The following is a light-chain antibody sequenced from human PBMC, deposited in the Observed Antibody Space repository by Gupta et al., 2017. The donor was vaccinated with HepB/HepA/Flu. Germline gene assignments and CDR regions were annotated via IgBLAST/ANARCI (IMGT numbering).Light chain of an antibody. Sequence: DIPMTQSPSSLSASVGDRVTITCRASQSSSSYVNWYQQKPGKAPKLLIYAESSLQSGVPSRFSGSGSGTDFTLTISSLQPEDCATYSCQQSYSTPFTFGPGTKVDIK. CDR1: QSSSSY. V-gene: IGKV1-39*01. CDR3: QQSYSTPFT. CDR2: AES. J-gene: IGKJ3*01.